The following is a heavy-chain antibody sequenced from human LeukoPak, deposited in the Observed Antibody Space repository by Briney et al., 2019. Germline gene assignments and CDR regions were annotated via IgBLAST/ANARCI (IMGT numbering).Heavy chain of an antibody. D-gene: IGHD3-9*01. CDR1: GGSFSYYY. CDR3: AIRKYYDILTGYRKIPTSGFDP. V-gene: IGHV4-34*01. J-gene: IGHJ5*02. CDR2: INHSGST. Sequence: SETLSLTWAVYGGSFSYYYWSWIRQPPGKTLEWIGEINHSGSTNYNPSLKSRVTISVDTSKNQFSLKLSSVTAADTAVYYCAIRKYYDILTGYRKIPTSGFDPWGQGTLVTVSS.